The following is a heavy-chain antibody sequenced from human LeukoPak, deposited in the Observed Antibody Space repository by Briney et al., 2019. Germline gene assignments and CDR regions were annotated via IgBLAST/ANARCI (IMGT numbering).Heavy chain of an antibody. V-gene: IGHV1-46*01. CDR2: INPSGGST. CDR1: GYTFTSYY. J-gene: IGHJ6*02. CDR3: ARDFLRGFDFWSGFNHYYGMDV. D-gene: IGHD3-3*01. Sequence: GASVKVSCKASGYTFTSYYMHWVRQAPGQGLEWMGIINPSGGSTSYAQKFQGRVTMTRDTSISTAYMELSRLRSDDTAVYYCARDFLRGFDFWSGFNHYYGMDVWGQGTTVTVSS.